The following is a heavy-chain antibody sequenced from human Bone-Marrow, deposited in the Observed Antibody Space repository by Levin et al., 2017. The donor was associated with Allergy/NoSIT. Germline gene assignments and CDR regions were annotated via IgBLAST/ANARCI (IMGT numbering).Heavy chain of an antibody. V-gene: IGHV4-31*03. D-gene: IGHD3-3*01. J-gene: IGHJ3*02. CDR3: ARGITVIGVVRAVNDALGI. Sequence: LRLSCTVSGGSISSGVYFWSWIRQLPGKGLEWIGYVSYSGITFYNQSLKSRVTISGDTSKNLFSLNLSSVTAADTAVYYCARGITVIGVVRAVNDALGIWGQGTMGTVAS. CDR1: GGSISSGVYF. CDR2: VSYSGIT.